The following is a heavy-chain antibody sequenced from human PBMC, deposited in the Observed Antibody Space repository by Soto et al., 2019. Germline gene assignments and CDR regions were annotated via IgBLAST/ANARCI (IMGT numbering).Heavy chain of an antibody. CDR1: GASISGFY. D-gene: IGHD6-13*01. CDR2: IYATGTT. CDR3: GIDGPKTSLDWFAP. J-gene: IGHJ5*02. Sequence: SETLSLTCTVSGASISGFYWSWIRKSAGKGLEWIGRIYATGTTDYNPSLKSRVMMSVDTSKKQLPLKLRSVTAADKAVIYWGIDGPKTSLDWFAPWGQGTSGTVS. V-gene: IGHV4-4*07.